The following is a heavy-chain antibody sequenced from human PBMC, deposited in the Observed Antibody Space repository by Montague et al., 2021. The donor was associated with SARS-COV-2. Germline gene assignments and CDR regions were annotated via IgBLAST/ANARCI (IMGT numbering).Heavy chain of an antibody. CDR1: GDSVSSNIAT. CDR3: ARIPVGSKYYFDF. J-gene: IGHJ4*02. D-gene: IGHD2-2*01. V-gene: IGHV6-1*01. Sequence: CAISGDSVSSNIATGNWIRQSPLRGLEWLGRTDYRSMRNKDYAESVKSRITIDPDTAKHQFSLHLNSVTPVDTAVYYCARIPVGSKYYFDFWGQGTLVTDSA. CDR2: TDYRSMRNK.